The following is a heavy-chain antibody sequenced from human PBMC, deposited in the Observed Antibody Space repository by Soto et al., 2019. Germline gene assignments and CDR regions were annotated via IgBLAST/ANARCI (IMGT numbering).Heavy chain of an antibody. V-gene: IGHV3-64D*06. CDR2: ISSNGDST. CDR1: GFTFRSYA. Sequence: GGSLRLSCSASGFTFRSYAMHWVRQAPGKGLEYVSAISSNGDSTYYADSVKGRFTISRDNFKNTLYLQMSSLRAEDTAVYYCVKRGPSSSSLYYGMDVWGQGTTVTV. D-gene: IGHD6-6*01. J-gene: IGHJ6*02. CDR3: VKRGPSSSSLYYGMDV.